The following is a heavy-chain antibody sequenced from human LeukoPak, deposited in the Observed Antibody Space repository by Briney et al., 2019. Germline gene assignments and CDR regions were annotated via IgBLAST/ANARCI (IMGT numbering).Heavy chain of an antibody. CDR1: GYTFTGYY. D-gene: IGHD2-15*01. V-gene: IGHV1-2*02. CDR3: AREGDCSGGSCYSNWFDP. CDR2: INPNSGGT. J-gene: IGHJ5*02. Sequence: ASVKVSCKASGYTFTGYYMHWVRQAPGQGLEWMGWINPNSGGTNYAQKFQGRVAMTRDTSISTAYMELSRLRSDDTAVYYCAREGDCSGGSCYSNWFDPWGQGTLVTVSS.